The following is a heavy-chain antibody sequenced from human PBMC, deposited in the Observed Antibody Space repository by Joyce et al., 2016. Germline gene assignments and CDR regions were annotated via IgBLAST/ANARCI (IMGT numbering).Heavy chain of an antibody. V-gene: IGHV1-18*01. CDR1: GYIFSSYG. CDR2: ISPNNGHT. CDR3: ARSWAMTYYFDF. Sequence: QVQLVQSGAEVKKPGASVKVSCKASGYIFSSYGISWVRQAPGHGPEWMGWISPNNGHTNYAQRHQGRVTMTTDTSTSTVYMELRSLRSDDTAVYFCARSWAMTYYFDFWGQGTLVTVSS. J-gene: IGHJ4*02. D-gene: IGHD2-2*01.